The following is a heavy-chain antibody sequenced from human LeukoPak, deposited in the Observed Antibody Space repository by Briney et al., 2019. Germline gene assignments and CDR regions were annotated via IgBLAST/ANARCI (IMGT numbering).Heavy chain of an antibody. J-gene: IGHJ5*02. D-gene: IGHD3-10*01. CDR1: GFTFSDYY. V-gene: IGHV3-11*01. CDR2: ISSSGSTI. CDR3: ARDPSPSYYYGSGSYYPYNWFDP. Sequence: SLXLSCAASGFTFSDYYMSWVRQAPGKGLEWVSYISSSGSTIYYADSVKGRFTISRDNAKNSLYLQMNSLRAEDTAVYYCARDPSPSYYYGSGSYYPYNWFDPWGQGTLVTVSS.